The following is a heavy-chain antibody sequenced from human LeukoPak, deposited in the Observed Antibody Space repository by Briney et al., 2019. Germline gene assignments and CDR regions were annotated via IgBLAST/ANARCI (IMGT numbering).Heavy chain of an antibody. CDR2: IGGGGGGT. CDR3: AKEFYYDNSGSFHH. J-gene: IGHJ1*01. D-gene: IGHD3-22*01. Sequence: PGRSLRLSCAASGFTFSSYAMTWVRQAPGKGLEWVSVIGGGGGGTYYADSVKGRFTISRDNSKNKLYLQMNSLRVEDTAVYYCAKEFYYDNSGSFHHWGQGTLVTVSS. V-gene: IGHV3-23*01. CDR1: GFTFSSYA.